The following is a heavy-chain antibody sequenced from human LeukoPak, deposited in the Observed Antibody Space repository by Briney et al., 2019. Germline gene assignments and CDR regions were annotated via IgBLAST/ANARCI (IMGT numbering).Heavy chain of an antibody. CDR2: INPNSGGT. D-gene: IGHD2-2*03. Sequence: ASVKVSCKASGYTFTGYYMHWVRQAPGQGLEWMGWINPNSGGTNYAQKFQGGVTMTRDTSISTAYMELSRLRSDDTAVYYCAREMGIVVVPAAYNWFDPWGQGTLVTVSS. J-gene: IGHJ5*02. CDR1: GYTFTGYY. V-gene: IGHV1-2*02. CDR3: AREMGIVVVPAAYNWFDP.